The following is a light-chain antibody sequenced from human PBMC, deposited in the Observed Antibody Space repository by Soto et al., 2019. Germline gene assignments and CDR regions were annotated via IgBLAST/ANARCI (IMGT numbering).Light chain of an antibody. CDR1: SSDVGGYNY. CDR3: SSYAGSNKLV. V-gene: IGLV2-8*01. Sequence: QSVLTQPPSASGSPGQSVTISCTGTSSDVGGYNYVSWYQQHPGKAPKLIIYEVNKRPSGVPDRFSGSKSGNTASLTVSGLQAEDEADYYCSSYAGSNKLVFGGGTKVTVL. CDR2: EVN. J-gene: IGLJ2*01.